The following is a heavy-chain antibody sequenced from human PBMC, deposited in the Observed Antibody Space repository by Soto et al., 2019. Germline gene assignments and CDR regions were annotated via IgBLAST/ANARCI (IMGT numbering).Heavy chain of an antibody. CDR2: IYYSGST. Sequence: PSETLSLTCTVSGGSISSYYWSWIRQPPGKGLEWIGYIYYSGSTNYNPSLKSRVTISVDTSKNQFSLKLSSVTAADTAVYYCARRASKRGYCSGGSCYYFDYWGQGTLVTVSS. CDR1: GGSISSYY. V-gene: IGHV4-59*08. D-gene: IGHD2-15*01. CDR3: ARRASKRGYCSGGSCYYFDY. J-gene: IGHJ4*02.